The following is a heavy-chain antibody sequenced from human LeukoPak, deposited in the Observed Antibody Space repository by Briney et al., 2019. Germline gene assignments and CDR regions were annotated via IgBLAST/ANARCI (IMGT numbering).Heavy chain of an antibody. V-gene: IGHV3-7*04. D-gene: IGHD4-11*01. CDR1: GFTFSNYW. Sequence: GGSLRLSCAASGFTFSNYWMTWVRQAPGKGLEWVANIKQDGSEKYYVGSVRGRFTISRDNARNSLFVQMNNLRAEDTAIYYCARGYSDYGGQDFDYWGQGTLVTVSS. J-gene: IGHJ4*02. CDR2: IKQDGSEK. CDR3: ARGYSDYGGQDFDY.